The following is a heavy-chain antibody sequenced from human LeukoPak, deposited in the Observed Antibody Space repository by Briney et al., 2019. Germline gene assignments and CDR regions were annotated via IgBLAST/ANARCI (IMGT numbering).Heavy chain of an antibody. D-gene: IGHD6-13*01. J-gene: IGHJ4*02. CDR3: ASSSSSWYYFDY. CDR2: ISSSSSYI. CDR1: GFTFSSYS. Sequence: GGSLRLSCAASGFTFSSYSMNWVRQAPGKGLEWVSSISSSSSYIYYADSVKGRFTISRDNAKNSLYLQMNSLRAEDTAVYYCASSSSSWYYFDYWGQGTLVTVSS. V-gene: IGHV3-21*01.